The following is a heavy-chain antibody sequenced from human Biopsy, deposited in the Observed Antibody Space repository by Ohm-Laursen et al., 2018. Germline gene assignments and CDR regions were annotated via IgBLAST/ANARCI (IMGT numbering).Heavy chain of an antibody. Sequence: GTLSLTCAVFGQTFSDYQWSWIRQPPGKGLVWIGQINQTGTTNYNPSLKSLFSISADASKYEFSQRLTSVTAADTAVYYCAKHGSGWTGEDAFHIWGQGTMVTVSS. V-gene: IGHV4-34*08. CDR2: INQTGTT. CDR3: AKHGSGWTGEDAFHI. J-gene: IGHJ3*02. CDR1: GQTFSDYQ. D-gene: IGHD6-19*01.